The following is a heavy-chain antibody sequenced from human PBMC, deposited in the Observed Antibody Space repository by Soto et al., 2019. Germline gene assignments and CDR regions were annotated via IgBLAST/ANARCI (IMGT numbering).Heavy chain of an antibody. CDR1: GFTFSSYS. CDR3: ATVKIWFGDLDYYYMDV. CDR2: ISSSSSYI. D-gene: IGHD3-10*01. J-gene: IGHJ6*03. Sequence: SLRLSCAASGFTFSSYSMNWVRQAPGKGLEWVSSISSSSSYIYYADSVKGRFTISRDNAKNLLYLQMNSLRAEDTAVYYCATVKIWFGDLDYYYMDVWGKGTTVTVSS. V-gene: IGHV3-21*01.